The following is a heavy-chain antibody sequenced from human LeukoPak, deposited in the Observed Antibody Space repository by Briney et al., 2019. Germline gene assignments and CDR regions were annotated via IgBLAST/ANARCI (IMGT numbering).Heavy chain of an antibody. D-gene: IGHD2-2*01. Sequence: GGSLRLSCAASGFTFSSYGMHWVRQAPGKGLEWVAFIRNDGSNNYYADSVKGRFTISRDNTKNTLYLQMNSLRAEHTAVYYDAEFDICVIPAGSGWCNDSFDIWGQGTMVTVSS. CDR1: GFTFSSYG. V-gene: IGHV3-30*02. CDR2: IRNDGSNN. CDR3: AEFDICVIPAGSGWCNDSFDI. J-gene: IGHJ3*02.